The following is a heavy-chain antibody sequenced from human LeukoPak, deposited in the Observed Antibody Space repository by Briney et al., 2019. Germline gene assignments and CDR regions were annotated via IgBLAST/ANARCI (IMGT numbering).Heavy chain of an antibody. V-gene: IGHV4-34*01. CDR2: ISHSGST. CDR3: ARADYDYGDYYWFDP. CDR1: GGSFSDYY. Sequence: SETLSLTCAVYGGSFSDYYWSWIRQPPGKGLEWIGKISHSGSTNYNPSLKSRVTISVDTSKNQFSLKLNSVTAADTAVYYCARADYDYGDYYWFDPWGQGTLVTVSS. D-gene: IGHD4-17*01. J-gene: IGHJ5*02.